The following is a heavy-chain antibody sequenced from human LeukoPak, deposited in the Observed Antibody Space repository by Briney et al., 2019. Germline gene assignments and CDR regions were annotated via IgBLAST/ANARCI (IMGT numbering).Heavy chain of an antibody. CDR3: ARSRLAVRTPYDY. V-gene: IGHV4-34*01. Sequence: PSETLSLTCAVYGGSFSGYYWSWIRQPPGKGLEWIGEINHSGSTNYNPSLKSRVTISVDTSKNQFSLKLNSVTAADTAVYYCARSRLAVRTPYDYWGQGTLVTVSS. D-gene: IGHD3-10*01. CDR1: GGSFSGYY. J-gene: IGHJ4*02. CDR2: INHSGST.